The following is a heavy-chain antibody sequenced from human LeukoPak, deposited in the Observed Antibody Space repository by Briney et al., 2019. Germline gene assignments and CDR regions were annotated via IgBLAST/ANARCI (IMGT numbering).Heavy chain of an antibody. J-gene: IGHJ5*02. V-gene: IGHV3-30-3*01. CDR1: GFSLSNFK. Sequence: PGGSLRLSCVASGFSLSNFKMYWVRQAPGKGLEWVSIISLDGSTEFYADPVKGRFTISRDTASNTMHLEMNNLRIEDTAVYYCMRDYMGWFDPWGQGSLVTVSS. CDR3: MRDYMGWFDP. D-gene: IGHD3-10*01. CDR2: ISLDGSTE.